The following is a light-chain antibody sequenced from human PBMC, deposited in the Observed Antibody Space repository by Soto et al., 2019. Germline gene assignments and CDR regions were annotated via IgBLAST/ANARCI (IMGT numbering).Light chain of an antibody. CDR3: QQADSIPLT. V-gene: IGKV1-12*01. CDR1: QDISKW. CDR2: AAS. Sequence: DIQMTQSPSFVSASVGDRVTITCQASQDISKWLAWYQQKPGRAPKILIFAASTLQRGVPSRFSGSGSGTDFTLTISSLQPEDSATYYCQQADSIPLTFGGGTKVDFK. J-gene: IGKJ4*01.